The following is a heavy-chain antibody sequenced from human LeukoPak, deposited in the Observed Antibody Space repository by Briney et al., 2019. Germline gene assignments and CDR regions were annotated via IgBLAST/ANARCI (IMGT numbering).Heavy chain of an antibody. J-gene: IGHJ1*01. CDR1: GFTFSSYG. V-gene: IGHV3-33*08. D-gene: IGHD4-11*01. CDR3: ATGGNFYYSH. CDR2: AYGDGSSQ. Sequence: GGSLRLSCAASGFTFSSYGMHWVRQAPGKGLEWVAVAYGDGSSQYYADSVKGRFSISKGISKNTLSLQMNSLRAEDTAVYSCATGGNFYYSHWGQGTLVTVSS.